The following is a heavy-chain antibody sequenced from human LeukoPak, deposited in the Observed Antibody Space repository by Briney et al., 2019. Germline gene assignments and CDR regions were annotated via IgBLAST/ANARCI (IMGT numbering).Heavy chain of an antibody. D-gene: IGHD3-10*01. J-gene: IGHJ5*02. V-gene: IGHV4-34*01. CDR2: INHSGST. CDR3: ARGLGRGVIIVGRLFDP. Sequence: SETLSLTCAVYGGSFSGYYWSWIRQPPGKGLEWIGEINHSGSTNYNPSLKSRVTISVDTSKNQFSLKLSSVTAAGTAVYYCARGLGRGVIIVGRLFDPWGQGTLVTVSS. CDR1: GGSFSGYY.